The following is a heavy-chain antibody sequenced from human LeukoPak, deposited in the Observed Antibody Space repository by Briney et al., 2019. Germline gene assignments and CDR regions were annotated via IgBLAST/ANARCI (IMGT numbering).Heavy chain of an antibody. J-gene: IGHJ5*02. CDR2: ISSSGSTK. CDR1: GFTFSSYE. V-gene: IGHV3-48*03. Sequence: PGGSLRLSCAASGFTFSSYEMNWVRQAPGKGLEWVSYISSSGSTKYYADSVKGRFTISRGNAKNSLYLQMNSLRAEDTAVYYCARKSVDWLDPWGQGTLVTVSS. CDR3: ARKSVDWLDP.